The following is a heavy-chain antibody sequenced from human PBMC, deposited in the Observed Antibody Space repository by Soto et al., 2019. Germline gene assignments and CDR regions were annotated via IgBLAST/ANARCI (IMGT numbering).Heavy chain of an antibody. CDR2: IFHDGTA. CDR3: ARLVYDTRLNYMYFDF. J-gene: IGHJ4*02. V-gene: IGHV4-4*01. CDR1: GVSISSGNW. Sequence: LSLTCAVSGVSISSGNWWTWVRQSPQRGLEYIGEIFHDGTANYYPSFERRVAISVDTSKNQFSLKLTSVTAAGTAIYFCARLVYDTRLNYMYFDFWGQGTLVTVSS. D-gene: IGHD3-10*01.